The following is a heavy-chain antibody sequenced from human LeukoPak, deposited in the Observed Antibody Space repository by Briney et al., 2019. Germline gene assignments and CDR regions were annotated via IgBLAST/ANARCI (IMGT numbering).Heavy chain of an antibody. CDR1: GFTFSSYG. J-gene: IGHJ4*02. Sequence: GGSLRLSCAASGFTFSSYGMHWVRQAPGKGLEWVAFIRYDGSNKYYADSVKGRFTISRDNSKNTLYLQMNSLRAEDTAVYYCAKDWFDYGDPREGDYWGQGTLVTVSS. CDR2: IRYDGSNK. V-gene: IGHV3-30*02. D-gene: IGHD4-17*01. CDR3: AKDWFDYGDPREGDY.